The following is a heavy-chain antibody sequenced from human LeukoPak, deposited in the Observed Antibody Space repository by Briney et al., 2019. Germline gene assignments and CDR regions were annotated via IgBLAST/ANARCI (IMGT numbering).Heavy chain of an antibody. CDR1: EFAFSTYN. V-gene: IGHV3-48*02. CDR3: ARVAAGYSVNYFDY. J-gene: IGHJ4*02. D-gene: IGHD4-23*01. Sequence: GSLRLSCAASEFAFSTYNMNWVRPAPGKGLEWVSYISTGSSTTYYADSVKGRFTISRDNVENSLYLQMNSLRDEDTAVYYCARVAAGYSVNYFDYWGQGTLVTVSS. CDR2: ISTGSSTT.